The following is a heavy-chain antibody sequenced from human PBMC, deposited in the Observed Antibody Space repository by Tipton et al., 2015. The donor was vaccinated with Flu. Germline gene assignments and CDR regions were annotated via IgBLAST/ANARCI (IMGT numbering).Heavy chain of an antibody. Sequence: QLVQFGAEVKKPGASVRVSCKASGYTFSDYGITWLRQAPGQGLEYMGWVSGHNGNTNYTQKFQGRVTMTTDTSTNTAYMELRSLKSDDTAVYYCAGDEHIYGCLGLWGRGTLVTVSS. CDR1: GYTFSDYG. J-gene: IGHJ2*01. V-gene: IGHV1-18*01. CDR2: VSGHNGNT. CDR3: AGDEHIYGCLGL. D-gene: IGHD2/OR15-2a*01.